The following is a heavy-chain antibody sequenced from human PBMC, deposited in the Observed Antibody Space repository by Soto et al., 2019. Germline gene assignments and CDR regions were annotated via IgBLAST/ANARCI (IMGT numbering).Heavy chain of an antibody. V-gene: IGHV2-5*01. J-gene: IGHJ4*02. CDR2: IYWNDDK. Sequence: SGPTLVNPTQTLTLTCTFSGFSLSTSGVGVGWIRQPPGKALEWLALIYWNDDKRYSPSLKSRLTITKDISKNQVVLTMTNMDPVDTATYYCAHRRVARGYDQIDYWGQGTLVTVSS. D-gene: IGHD2-15*01. CDR1: GFSLSTSGVG. CDR3: AHRRVARGYDQIDY.